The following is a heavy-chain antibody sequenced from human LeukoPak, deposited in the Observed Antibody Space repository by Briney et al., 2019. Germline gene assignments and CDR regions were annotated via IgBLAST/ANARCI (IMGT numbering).Heavy chain of an antibody. Sequence: GGSLRLSCAASGFTVSSNYMSWVRQAPGKGLEWVSVIYSGGTTYYADSVKGRFTISRDNSKNTLYLQMNSLRAEDTAGYYCARVPPGQWLALFDYWGQGTLVTVSS. CDR3: ARVPPGQWLALFDY. D-gene: IGHD6-19*01. CDR1: GFTVSSNY. J-gene: IGHJ4*02. V-gene: IGHV3-53*01. CDR2: IYSGGTT.